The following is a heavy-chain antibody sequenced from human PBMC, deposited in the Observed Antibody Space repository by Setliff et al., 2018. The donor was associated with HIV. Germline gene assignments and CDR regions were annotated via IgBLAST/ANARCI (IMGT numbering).Heavy chain of an antibody. D-gene: IGHD3-10*01. CDR1: GYTFSDYY. J-gene: IGHJ4*02. Sequence: ASVKVSCKASGYTFSDYYMHWVRQAPGQGLEWMGWINPNSGGTNYAQKFQGRVNMTRNTSISTAYMELSGLISEDAAVYYCARAGGLRMDRGVVSDYWGQGTLVTVSS. CDR2: INPNSGGT. V-gene: IGHV1-2*02. CDR3: ARAGGLRMDRGVVSDY.